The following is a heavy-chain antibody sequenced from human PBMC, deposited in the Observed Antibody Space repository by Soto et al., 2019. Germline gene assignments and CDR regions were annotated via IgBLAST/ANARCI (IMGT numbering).Heavy chain of an antibody. V-gene: IGHV3-7*03. Sequence: GGSLRLSCAASGFTFSSYWMSWVRQAPGKGLEWVANIKQDGSEKYYVDSVKGRFTISRDNAKNSLYLQMNSLKASDTAMYYCARLNHPRRRTIFGVVNPYYYYGMDVWGQGTTVTVSS. J-gene: IGHJ6*02. CDR2: IKQDGSEK. CDR1: GFTFSSYW. CDR3: ARLNHPRRRTIFGVVNPYYYYGMDV. D-gene: IGHD3-3*01.